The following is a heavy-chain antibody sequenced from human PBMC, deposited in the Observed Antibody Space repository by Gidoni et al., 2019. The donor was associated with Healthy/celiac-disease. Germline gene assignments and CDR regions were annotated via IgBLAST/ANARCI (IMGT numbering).Heavy chain of an antibody. V-gene: IGHV4-61*02. D-gene: IGHD2-21*02. J-gene: IGHJ6*02. Sequence: QVQLQESGPGLVKPSQTLSLTCTVSGGSISSGSYYWSWIRQPAGKGLEWIGRIYTSGSTNYNPSLKSRVTMSVDTSKNQFSLKLSSVTAADTAVYYCARAAPGGDSSPNYYYYGMDVWGQGTTVTVSS. CDR1: GGSISSGSYY. CDR2: IYTSGST. CDR3: ARAAPGGDSSPNYYYYGMDV.